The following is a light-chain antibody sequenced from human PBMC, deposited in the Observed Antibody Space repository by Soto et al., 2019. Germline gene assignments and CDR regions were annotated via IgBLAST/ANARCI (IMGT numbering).Light chain of an antibody. CDR1: SSDVGDYNY. Sequence: QSALTQPASVSGSPGQSITISCTGTSSDVGDYNYVSWYQQHPGKAPKLMIFEVSNRPSGVSNRSSGSKSGNTASLTISGLQAEDEADYYCSSYTSISTYVFGTGTKVTVL. CDR3: SSYTSISTYV. J-gene: IGLJ1*01. V-gene: IGLV2-14*01. CDR2: EVS.